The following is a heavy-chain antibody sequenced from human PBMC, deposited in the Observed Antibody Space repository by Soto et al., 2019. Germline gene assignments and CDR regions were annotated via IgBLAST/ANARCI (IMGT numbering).Heavy chain of an antibody. V-gene: IGHV6-1*01. J-gene: IGHJ3*01. Sequence: QGQLQQSGPVLVKPSQTLSLTCAISGDSVSSDITSWNWIRQSPSRGLEWLGRTYYRYKWFHDYAASVKSRITINPDTSKNQFSLELNSMTPEDTAVYYCARGNALDVWGQGNVVTVSS. CDR2: TYYRYKWFH. D-gene: IGHD3-10*01. CDR1: GDSVSSDITS. CDR3: ARGNALDV.